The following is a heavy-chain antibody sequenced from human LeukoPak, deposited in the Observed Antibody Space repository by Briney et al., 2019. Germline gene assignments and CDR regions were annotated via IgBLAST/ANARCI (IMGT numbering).Heavy chain of an antibody. CDR1: GDSFSGYY. CDR3: ARHPGYRSGSYGVLYFYYMAV. CDR2: INHSGST. J-gene: IGHJ6*03. Sequence: SETLSLTCAVHGDSFSGYYCSWIRQPPGKGQEWDGEINHSGSTNYNPSLKSRVTISVDRSKNQFSLKLSSVTAPDRAVFYWARHPGYRSGSYGVLYFYYMAVCGKGTTVTASS. D-gene: IGHD3-10*01. V-gene: IGHV4-34*01.